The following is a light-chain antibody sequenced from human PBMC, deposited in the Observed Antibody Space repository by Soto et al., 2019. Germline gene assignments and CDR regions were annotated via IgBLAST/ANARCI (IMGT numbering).Light chain of an antibody. CDR1: QSVSSY. CDR3: QQRSNWPPT. Sequence: EIVLTQSPATLSLSPGERAILSCRASQSVSSYLAWYQQKPGQAPRLLIYDASNRATGISARFSGSGSGTDFTLTISSLEPEDFAVYYCQQRSNWPPTFGGGTKVEIK. J-gene: IGKJ4*01. CDR2: DAS. V-gene: IGKV3-11*01.